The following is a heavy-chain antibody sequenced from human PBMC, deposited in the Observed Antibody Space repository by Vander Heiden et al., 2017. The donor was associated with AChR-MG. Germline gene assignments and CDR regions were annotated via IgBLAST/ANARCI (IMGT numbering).Heavy chain of an antibody. J-gene: IGHJ3*02. CDR1: GFTFDDYA. CDR2: ISWNSGSI. Sequence: EVQLVESGGGLVQPGRSLRLSCAASGFTFDDYAMHWVRQAPGKGLEWVSGISWNSGSIGYADSVKGRFTISRDNAKNSLYLQMNSLRAQDTALYYCAKTVSGVWTGYLGVFDIWGQGTMVTVSS. CDR3: AKTVSGVWTGYLGVFDI. V-gene: IGHV3-9*01. D-gene: IGHD3-3*01.